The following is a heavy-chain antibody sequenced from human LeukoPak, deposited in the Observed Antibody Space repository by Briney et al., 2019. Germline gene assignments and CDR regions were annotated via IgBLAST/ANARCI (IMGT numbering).Heavy chain of an antibody. CDR2: INPKSGGT. CDR3: ATIAVTVLGDY. J-gene: IGHJ4*02. Sequence: GASVKVSCKASGYTFTDYYIHWVRQASGQELEWMGWINPKSGGTNYAQKFQGRVTMTRDTSISTAYMELSRLRSDDTAVYYCATIAVTVLGDYWGQGTLVTVSS. V-gene: IGHV1-2*02. CDR1: GYTFTDYY. D-gene: IGHD6-19*01.